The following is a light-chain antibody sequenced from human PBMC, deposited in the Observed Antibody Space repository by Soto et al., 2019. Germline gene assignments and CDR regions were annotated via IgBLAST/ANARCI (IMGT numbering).Light chain of an antibody. CDR1: QSIGDS. J-gene: IGKJ1*01. CDR3: QQYNGYSRP. V-gene: IGKV1-5*01. CDR2: DVS. Sequence: DIQMTQSPSTLSASVGDRVTITCRASQSIGDSLAWYQQKPVKAPYLLISDVSSLERGVPSRFSGSGSGTEFTLTISSMQPDDFATFYCQQYNGYSRPFGQGTKVDIK.